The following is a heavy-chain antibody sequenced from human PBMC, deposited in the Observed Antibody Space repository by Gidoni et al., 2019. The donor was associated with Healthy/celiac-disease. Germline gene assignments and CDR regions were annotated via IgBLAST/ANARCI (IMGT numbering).Heavy chain of an antibody. V-gene: IGHV3-23*04. CDR1: GVTVSSYA. J-gene: IGHJ6*03. CDR2: ISGSGGST. CDR3: ANGDTAMAKDYYYMDV. D-gene: IGHD5-18*01. Sequence: EVQLVESGGGWVQPGGSLRLACAAAGVTVSSYAMSWVRQAPGKGLEWVSAISGSGGSTYYADSVKGRFTISRDNSKNTLYLQMNSLRAEDTAVYYCANGDTAMAKDYYYMDVWGKGTTVTVSS.